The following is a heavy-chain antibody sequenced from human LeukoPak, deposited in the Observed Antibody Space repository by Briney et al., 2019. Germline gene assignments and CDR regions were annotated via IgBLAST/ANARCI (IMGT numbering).Heavy chain of an antibody. CDR1: GFTFSSYW. J-gene: IGHJ4*02. CDR2: INSDGSST. D-gene: IGHD6-19*01. V-gene: IGHV3-74*01. Sequence: PGGSLRLSCAASGFTFSSYWMHWVRQAPGKGLVWVSRINSDGSSTNYADSVKGRFTISRDDAKNTLYLQMNSLGAEDTAVYYCATGYSSGWYDFDYWGQGTLVTVSS. CDR3: ATGYSSGWYDFDY.